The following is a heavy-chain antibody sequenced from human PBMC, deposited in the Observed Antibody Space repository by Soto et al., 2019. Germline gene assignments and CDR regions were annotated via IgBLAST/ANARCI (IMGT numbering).Heavy chain of an antibody. CDR3: VRDGAAGYCLGWFDP. Sequence: QVQLQESGPGLVKPSQTLSLTCTVSGASIGRGGYYYNWIRHLPGKGMEWIGYIYHTGSTNYNPSLMSRVTISVDTSKNQLSLELRAVTAADTAVYYCVRDGAAGYCLGWFDPWGQGTLVTVSS. D-gene: IGHD2-15*01. CDR2: IYHTGST. V-gene: IGHV4-31*03. CDR1: GASIGRGGYY. J-gene: IGHJ5*01.